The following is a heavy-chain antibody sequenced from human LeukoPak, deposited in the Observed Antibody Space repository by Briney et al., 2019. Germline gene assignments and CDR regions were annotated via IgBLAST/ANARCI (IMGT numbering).Heavy chain of an antibody. J-gene: IGHJ4*02. CDR1: GFTFSSYE. CDR2: ISSSGSTI. V-gene: IGHV3-48*03. D-gene: IGHD2-8*01. CDR3: ARQKYQRGPDVSYFDY. Sequence: GGSLRLSCAASGFTFSSYEMNWVRQAPGKGLEWVSYISSSGSTIYYADSVKGRFTISRGNAKNSLYLQMNSLRAEDTAVYYCARQKYQRGPDVSYFDYWGQGTLVTVSS.